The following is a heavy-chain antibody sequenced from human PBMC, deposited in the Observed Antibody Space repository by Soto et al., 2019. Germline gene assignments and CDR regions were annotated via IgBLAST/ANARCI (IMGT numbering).Heavy chain of an antibody. J-gene: IGHJ4*02. D-gene: IGHD1-26*01. CDR2: IVVGSGNT. CDR3: ASDLRVGATTFDD. CDR1: GFTFTSSA. Sequence: QMQLVQSGPEVKKPGTSVKVSCKASGFTFTSSAVQWVRQARGQRLEWIGWIVVGSGNTNYAQKFHERVTITRDMSTSTAYMELSLLRSEDTAVYYGASDLRVGATTFDDWGQGTLVTVSS. V-gene: IGHV1-58*01.